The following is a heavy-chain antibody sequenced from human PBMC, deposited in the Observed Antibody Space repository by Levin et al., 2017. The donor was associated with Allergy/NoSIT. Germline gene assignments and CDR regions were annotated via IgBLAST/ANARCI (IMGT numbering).Heavy chain of an antibody. J-gene: IGHJ5*02. V-gene: IGHV2-5*02. Sequence: TLSLTCTFSGFSLSTSGVGVGWIRQPPGKAPEWLALIYWDDDKRYSPSLKSRLTITKDTSKNQVVLTMTSMDPVDTATYYCAHVNRDYQLIQSRYWFDPWGQGTLVTVSS. CDR2: IYWDDDK. D-gene: IGHD4/OR15-4a*01. CDR3: AHVNRDYQLIQSRYWFDP. CDR1: GFSLSTSGVG.